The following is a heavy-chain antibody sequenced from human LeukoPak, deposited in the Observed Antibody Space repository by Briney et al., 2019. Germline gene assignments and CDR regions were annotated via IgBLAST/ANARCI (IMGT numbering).Heavy chain of an antibody. CDR2: IYYSGST. J-gene: IGHJ5*02. V-gene: IGHV4-39*07. Sequence: PSETLSLTCTVSGGSISSSSYYWGWIRQPPGKGLEWIGSIYYSGSTYYNPSLKSRVTISVDTSKNQFSLKLSSVTAADTAVYYCARVDGGIYYDSSGWFDPWGQGTLVTVSS. CDR3: ARVDGGIYYDSSGWFDP. D-gene: IGHD3-22*01. CDR1: GGSISSSSYY.